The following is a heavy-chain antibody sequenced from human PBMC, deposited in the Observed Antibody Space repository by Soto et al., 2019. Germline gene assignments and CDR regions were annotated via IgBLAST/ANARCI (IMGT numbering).Heavy chain of an antibody. V-gene: IGHV2-5*02. Sequence: QITLKESGPTLVKPTQTLTLTCTFSGFPLSTSGVGVGWIRQPPGRALEWLALIYWDDDKRYRPSLKSRLTVTKDTSKNQVVLTMSNMDPVDTATYYCAHSTYFHGSGSLAPWGQGTLVTVSS. CDR2: IYWDDDK. D-gene: IGHD3-10*01. J-gene: IGHJ5*02. CDR3: AHSTYFHGSGSLAP. CDR1: GFPLSTSGVG.